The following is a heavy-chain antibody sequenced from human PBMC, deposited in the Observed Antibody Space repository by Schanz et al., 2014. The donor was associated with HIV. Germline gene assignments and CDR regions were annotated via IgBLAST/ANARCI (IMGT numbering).Heavy chain of an antibody. CDR3: ARGIVGATPAFDI. Sequence: QVQLVQSGAEVKKPGASVKVACKASGYTFTSYDINWVRQAPGQGLEWMGWINPNSGGTNYAQKFQGRVTMTRDTSISTAYMELSRLRSDDTAVYYCARGIVGATPAFDIWGQGTMVTVSS. D-gene: IGHD1-26*01. CDR1: GYTFTSYD. V-gene: IGHV1-2*02. CDR2: INPNSGGT. J-gene: IGHJ3*02.